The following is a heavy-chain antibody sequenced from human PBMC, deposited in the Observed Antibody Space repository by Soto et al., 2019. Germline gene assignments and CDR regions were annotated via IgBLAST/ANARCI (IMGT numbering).Heavy chain of an antibody. D-gene: IGHD3-10*01. J-gene: IGHJ2*01. V-gene: IGHV4-34*01. CDR3: ARGRTCLWFGELLHRSYGYFDL. CDR1: GGSFSGYY. CDR2: INHSGST. Sequence: QVQLQQWGAGLLKPSETLSLTCAVYGGSFSGYYWSWIRQPPGKGLEWIGEINHSGSTNYNPSLKSRVTISLYTSNNQFSLKLSSVTAADTAVYYCARGRTCLWFGELLHRSYGYFDLWGRGTLVTASS.